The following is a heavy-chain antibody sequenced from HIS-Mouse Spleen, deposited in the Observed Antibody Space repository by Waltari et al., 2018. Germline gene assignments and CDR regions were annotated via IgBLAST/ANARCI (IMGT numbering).Heavy chain of an antibody. D-gene: IGHD4-4*01. Sequence: QVQLVQSGAEVKKPGASVKVSCKASGYTFTSYDITWVRQATGQGLEWMGWMNPNSCNTGYAQKLQGRVTMTRNTSISTAYMELSSLRSEDTAVYYCARGHDYSNYFDYWGQGTLVTVSS. CDR1: GYTFTSYD. CDR2: MNPNSCNT. CDR3: ARGHDYSNYFDY. V-gene: IGHV1-8*01. J-gene: IGHJ4*02.